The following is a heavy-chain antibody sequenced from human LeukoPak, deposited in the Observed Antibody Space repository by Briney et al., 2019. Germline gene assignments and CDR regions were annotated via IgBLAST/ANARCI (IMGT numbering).Heavy chain of an antibody. D-gene: IGHD2-2*02. CDR2: ISYDGSNK. CDR3: ARKTDCSSTSCYTGYYYYYGMDV. Sequence: GGSLRLSCAAFGFTFSSYAMHWVRQAPGKGLEWVAVISYDGSNKYYADSVKGRFTISRDNSKNTLYLQMNSLRAEDTAVYYCARKTDCSSTSCYTGYYYYYGMDVWGQGTTVTVSS. V-gene: IGHV3-30-3*01. CDR1: GFTFSSYA. J-gene: IGHJ6*02.